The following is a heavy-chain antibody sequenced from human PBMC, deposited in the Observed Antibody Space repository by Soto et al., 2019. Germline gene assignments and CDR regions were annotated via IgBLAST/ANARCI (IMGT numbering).Heavy chain of an antibody. J-gene: IGHJ3*02. CDR1: GGSISSSSYY. Sequence: PSETLSLTCTVSGGSISSSSYYWGWIRQPPGKGLEWIGSIYYSGSTNYNPSLKSRVTISVDTSKNQFSLKLSSVTAADTAVYYCARDATIVDTTYYDFWSGMGPQDAFDIWGQGTMVTVSS. CDR3: ARDATIVDTTYYDFWSGMGPQDAFDI. CDR2: IYYSGST. D-gene: IGHD3-3*01. V-gene: IGHV4-39*07.